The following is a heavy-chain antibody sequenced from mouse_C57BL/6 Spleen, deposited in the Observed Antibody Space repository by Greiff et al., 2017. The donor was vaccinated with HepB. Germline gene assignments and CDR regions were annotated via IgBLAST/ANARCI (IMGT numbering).Heavy chain of an antibody. J-gene: IGHJ2*01. D-gene: IGHD1-1*01. Sequence: VQLQQSGTELVKPGASVKLSCKASGYTFTSYWMHWVKQRPGQGLEWIGNINPSNGGTNYNEKFKSKATLTVDKSSSTAYMQLSSLTSEDSAVYYCASTTVGSYYFDYWGQGTTLTVSS. V-gene: IGHV1-53*01. CDR1: GYTFTSYW. CDR3: ASTTVGSYYFDY. CDR2: INPSNGGT.